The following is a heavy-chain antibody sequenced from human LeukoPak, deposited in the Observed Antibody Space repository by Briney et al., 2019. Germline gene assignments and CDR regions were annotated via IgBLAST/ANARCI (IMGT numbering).Heavy chain of an antibody. J-gene: IGHJ4*02. CDR2: MYHTESA. CDR3: ASAPFVYGPNRFDY. D-gene: IGHD3-10*01. CDR1: GASITSYY. V-gene: IGHV4-59*08. Sequence: SETMSLTCNVSGASITSYYWTWLRQSPGKGLEWIGYMYHTESANYHPSLKSRVTISIDTSKNQVSLKMRSVTAADTAVYYCASAPFVYGPNRFDYCGQGTLVTVSS.